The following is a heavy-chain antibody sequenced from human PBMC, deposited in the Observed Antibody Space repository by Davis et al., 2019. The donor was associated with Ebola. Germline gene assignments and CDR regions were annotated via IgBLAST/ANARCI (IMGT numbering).Heavy chain of an antibody. D-gene: IGHD3-16*01. J-gene: IGHJ4*02. CDR1: GFTFSSYG. CDR3: AKDARFMGDYGDY. CDR2: ISYDGSNK. V-gene: IGHV3-30*18. Sequence: PGGSLRLSCAASGFTFSSYGMHWVRQAPGKGLEWVAVISYDGSNKYYADSVKGRFTISRDNSKNTLYLQMNSLRAEDTAVYYCAKDARFMGDYGDYWGQGTLVTVSS.